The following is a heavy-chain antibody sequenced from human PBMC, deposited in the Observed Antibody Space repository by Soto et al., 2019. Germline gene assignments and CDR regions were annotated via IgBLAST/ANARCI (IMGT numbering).Heavy chain of an antibody. J-gene: IGHJ4*02. CDR2: IIPILGIA. CDR3: AKDKVPVVVTAPFDY. Sequence: ASVKVSCKASGGTFSSYTISWVRQAPGQGLEWMGRIIPILGIANYAQKFQGRVTITADKSTSTAYMELNSLRAEDTAVYYCAKDKVPVVVTAPFDYWGQGTLVTVSS. D-gene: IGHD2-21*02. CDR1: GGTFSSYT. V-gene: IGHV1-69*04.